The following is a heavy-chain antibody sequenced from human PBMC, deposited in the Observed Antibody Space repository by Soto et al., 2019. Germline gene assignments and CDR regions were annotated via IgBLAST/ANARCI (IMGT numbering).Heavy chain of an antibody. Sequence: GESLKISCKGSGYSFTSYWIGWVRQMPGKNQKWMGIIYPGDSDTRYSPSFQGQVTISADKSISTAYLQWSSLKASDTAIFYCARNILTGYYSWADAFDIWGQGTMVTVSS. CDR3: ARNILTGYYSWADAFDI. J-gene: IGHJ3*02. CDR1: GYSFTSYW. D-gene: IGHD3-9*01. CDR2: IYPGDSDT. V-gene: IGHV5-51*01.